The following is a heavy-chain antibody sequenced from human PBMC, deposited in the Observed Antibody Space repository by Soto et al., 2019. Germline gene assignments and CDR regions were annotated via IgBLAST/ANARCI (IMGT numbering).Heavy chain of an antibody. J-gene: IGHJ4*02. D-gene: IGHD6-13*01. CDR3: ARHKKGSSWAIEY. CDR2: IYSSVST. V-gene: IGHV4-39*01. CDR1: CGSISSSISY. Sequence: SETLSRTCTVSCGSISSSISYWGWIRQPPGKGLELIGSIYSSVSTCYNPSRKSRVTIPVDTSKNKLSLKLSSVTAADTAVYYRARHKKGSSWAIEYWGQGTMVTVSS.